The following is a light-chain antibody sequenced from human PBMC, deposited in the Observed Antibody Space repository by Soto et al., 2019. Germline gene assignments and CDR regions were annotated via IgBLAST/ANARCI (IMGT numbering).Light chain of an antibody. V-gene: IGKV1-8*01. CDR2: AAS. Sequence: AIRMTQSPSSLSASTGDRVTIPCRASQGISSYLAWYQQKPGKAPKLLIYAASTLQSGVPSRFSGSGSGTDFTLTISCLQSEDFATYYCQQYYSYPTLTFGGGTKVDIK. J-gene: IGKJ4*01. CDR3: QQYYSYPTLT. CDR1: QGISSY.